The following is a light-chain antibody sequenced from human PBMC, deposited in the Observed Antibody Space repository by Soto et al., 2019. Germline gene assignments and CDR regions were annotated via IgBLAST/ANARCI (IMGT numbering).Light chain of an antibody. J-gene: IGLJ3*02. Sequence: QSALTQPASVSGSPGQSITISCTGTSSDVGGYNYVSWYQQHPGKAPKLMIYEVSNRPSGVSNRFSGSKSGNTASLTISGLQAEDEADYYCGSYTSSSTVVFGGGTKRTVL. CDR2: EVS. CDR1: SSDVGGYNY. CDR3: GSYTSSSTVV. V-gene: IGLV2-14*01.